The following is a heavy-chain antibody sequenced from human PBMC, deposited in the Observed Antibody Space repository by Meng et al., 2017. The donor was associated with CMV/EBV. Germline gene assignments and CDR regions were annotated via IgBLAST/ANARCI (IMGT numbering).Heavy chain of an antibody. CDR1: GFSLSTRGVG. J-gene: IGHJ4*02. V-gene: IGHV2-5*02. Sequence: QITLKESGPPLVKPTQTLTLTFTFSGFSLSTRGVGVGWIRQPPGKALEWLALIYWDDDKRYSPSLKSRLTITKDTSKNQVVLTMTNMDPVDTATYYCARIAAAGRFDYWGQGTLVTVSS. CDR2: IYWDDDK. CDR3: ARIAAAGRFDY. D-gene: IGHD6-13*01.